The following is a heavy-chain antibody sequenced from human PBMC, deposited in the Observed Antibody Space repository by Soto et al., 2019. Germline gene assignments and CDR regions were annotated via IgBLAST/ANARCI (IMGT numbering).Heavy chain of an antibody. Sequence: LRLSCAASGFTFGDYCMTWVRQAPGKGLEWVANINQDGTELYYVVFVSGRFTFSRDNAKDSLYLQMNILRAEDTAVYYCARDGNGVDFWGQGTTVTVSS. CDR3: ARDGNGVDF. J-gene: IGHJ6*02. CDR2: INQDGTEL. CDR1: GFTFGDYC. V-gene: IGHV3-7*05. D-gene: IGHD1-26*01.